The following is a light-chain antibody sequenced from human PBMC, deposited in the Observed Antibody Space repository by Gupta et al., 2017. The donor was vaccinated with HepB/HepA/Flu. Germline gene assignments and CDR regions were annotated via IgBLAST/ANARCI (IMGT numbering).Light chain of an antibody. Sequence: DIQMTQSASSLSASVGDRVTITCRASQSIRNYLNWYQEKPGKAPNVLIYAASSLQSGVPSRFSGSGSGTDFTLTISSLQAEYFASYYCQQSYSTPFTCGPGTKVEIK. J-gene: IGKJ3*01. CDR2: AAS. CDR1: QSIRNY. CDR3: QQSYSTPFT. V-gene: IGKV1-39*01.